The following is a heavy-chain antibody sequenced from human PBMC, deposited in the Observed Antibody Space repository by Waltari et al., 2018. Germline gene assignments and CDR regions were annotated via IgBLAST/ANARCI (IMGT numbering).Heavy chain of an antibody. V-gene: IGHV1-24*01. Sequence: QVQLVQSGAEVKKPGASVKVSCQVSGYTLTELSMPWVRQAPGKGLEWMGGFDPEDGETIYAQKFQGRVTMTEDTSTDTAYMELSSLRSEDTAVYYCATGVTIFGVVRYYFDYWGQGTLVTVSS. D-gene: IGHD3-3*01. CDR3: ATGVTIFGVVRYYFDY. CDR1: GYTLTELS. J-gene: IGHJ4*02. CDR2: FDPEDGET.